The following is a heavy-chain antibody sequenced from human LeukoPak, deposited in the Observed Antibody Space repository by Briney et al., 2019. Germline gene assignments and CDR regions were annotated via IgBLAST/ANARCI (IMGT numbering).Heavy chain of an antibody. V-gene: IGHV1-2*02. CDR1: GYTFTGYY. CDR2: INPNSGGT. CDR3: ARDFKLGGFWSGYHGY. J-gene: IGHJ4*02. Sequence: ASVKVSCKASGYTFTGYYMHWVRQAPGQGLEWMGWINPNSGGTNYAQKFQGRVTMTRDTSISTAYMELSRLRSDDTAVYYCARDFKLGGFWSGYHGYWGQGTLVTVSS. D-gene: IGHD3-3*01.